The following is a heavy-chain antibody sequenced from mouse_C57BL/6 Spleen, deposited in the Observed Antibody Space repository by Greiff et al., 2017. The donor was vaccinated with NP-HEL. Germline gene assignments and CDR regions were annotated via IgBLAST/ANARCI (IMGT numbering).Heavy chain of an antibody. CDR2: INYDGSST. V-gene: IGHV5-16*01. Sequence: EVKLMESEGGLVQPGRSMKLSCIASGFTFSDYYMAWVRQVPEKGLEWVANINYDGSSTYYLDSLKIRFIIARDNAKTILYLQMSSLKSEDTATYYCARETSYYFDYWGQGTTLTVSS. D-gene: IGHD6-1*01. J-gene: IGHJ2*01. CDR3: ARETSYYFDY. CDR1: GFTFSDYY.